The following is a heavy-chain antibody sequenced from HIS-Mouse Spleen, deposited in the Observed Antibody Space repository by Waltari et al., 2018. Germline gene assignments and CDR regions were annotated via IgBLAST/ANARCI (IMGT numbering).Heavy chain of an antibody. CDR2: IYSSGST. V-gene: IGHV4-39*07. J-gene: IGHJ2*01. Sequence: QLQLQESGPGLVKPSETLSLTCTVSGGSISSSSYYWGWIRQPPGKGLEWIGSIYSSGSTYYKPSLKSRVTISVDTSKNQFSRKLSSVTAADTAVYYCAREIPYSSSWYDWYFDLWGRGTLVTVSS. CDR3: AREIPYSSSWYDWYFDL. CDR1: GGSISSSSYY. D-gene: IGHD6-13*01.